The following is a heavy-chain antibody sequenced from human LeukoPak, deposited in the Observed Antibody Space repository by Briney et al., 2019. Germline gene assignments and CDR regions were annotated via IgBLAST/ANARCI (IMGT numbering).Heavy chain of an antibody. CDR1: GYTFTNSG. CDR2: ISPYNVNT. V-gene: IGHV1-18*01. Sequence: ASVKVSCKASGYTFTNSGISWVRQAPGQGLEWMGWISPYNVNTKYAQKLQGRVTMTRDTSISTAYMELSRLRSDDTAVYYCARGNDYGDYRYFQHWGQGTLVTVSS. D-gene: IGHD4-17*01. J-gene: IGHJ1*01. CDR3: ARGNDYGDYRYFQH.